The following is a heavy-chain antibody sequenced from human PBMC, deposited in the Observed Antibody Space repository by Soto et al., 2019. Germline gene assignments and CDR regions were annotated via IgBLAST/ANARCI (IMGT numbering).Heavy chain of an antibody. Sequence: QVQLVQSGAEVKKPGASVKVSCKASGYTFTSYGISWVRQAPGQGLEWMGWISAYNGNTNYAQKLQGRVTMTTDTPTGTAYMTLRGLRVDDMAVYYCARDSPPPREWGQGTLVTVSS. CDR1: GYTFTSYG. CDR3: ARDSPPPRE. V-gene: IGHV1-18*03. CDR2: ISAYNGNT. J-gene: IGHJ4*02.